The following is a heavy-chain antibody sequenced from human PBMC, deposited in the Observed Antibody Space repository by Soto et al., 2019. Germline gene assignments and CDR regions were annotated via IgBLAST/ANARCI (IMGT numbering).Heavy chain of an antibody. J-gene: IGHJ2*01. Sequence: EVQLVESGGDLVQPGGSLRLSCAASGFTFSTYGMNWVRQAPGKGLEWVSYISSGSSTIYYADSVKGRLTISRGNAKNSLYLQMNSLSDEDMAVYYCARDSASYSSSSGSYWYFDLWGRGTLVTVSS. V-gene: IGHV3-48*02. D-gene: IGHD6-6*01. CDR2: ISSGSSTI. CDR1: GFTFSTYG. CDR3: ARDSASYSSSSGSYWYFDL.